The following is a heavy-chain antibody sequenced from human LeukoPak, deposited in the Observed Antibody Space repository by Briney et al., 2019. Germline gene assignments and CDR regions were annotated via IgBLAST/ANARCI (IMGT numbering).Heavy chain of an antibody. J-gene: IGHJ6*03. V-gene: IGHV4-4*07. Sequence: SETLSLTCTVSGGSISSYYWSWIRQPAGKGLEWIGRIYTSGSTNYNPSLKSRVTMSVDTSKNQFSLNLTSVTAADTAVYYCARGLSVVDRESPQIGRYYYNYMDIWGKGTTVTVSS. CDR2: IYTSGST. D-gene: IGHD3-10*01. CDR1: GGSISSYY. CDR3: ARGLSVVDRESPQIGRYYYNYMDI.